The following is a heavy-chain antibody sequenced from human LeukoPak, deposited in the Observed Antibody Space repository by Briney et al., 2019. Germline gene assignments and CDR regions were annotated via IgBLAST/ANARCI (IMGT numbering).Heavy chain of an antibody. Sequence: ASVKVSCKASGYTFTSYGISWVRQAPGQGLEWMGWISAYNGNTNYAQKLQGRGTMTTDTSTSTAYMELRSLRSDDTAVYYCARPSYYYDSSGYYSHDIFDYWGQGTLVTVSS. J-gene: IGHJ4*02. V-gene: IGHV1-18*01. CDR2: ISAYNGNT. CDR1: GYTFTSYG. CDR3: ARPSYYYDSSGYYSHDIFDY. D-gene: IGHD3-22*01.